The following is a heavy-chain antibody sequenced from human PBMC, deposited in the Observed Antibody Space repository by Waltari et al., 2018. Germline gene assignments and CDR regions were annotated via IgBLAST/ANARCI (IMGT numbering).Heavy chain of an antibody. CDR3: ARGSGSYYSDAFDI. D-gene: IGHD3-10*01. CDR2: IYYGGST. V-gene: IGHV4-59*01. J-gene: IGHJ3*02. Sequence: QVQLQESGPGLVKPSETLSLTCTVSGGSISSYYWSWIRRPPGKGLGWIGDIYYGGSTNYNPSLKSRVTISVDASKNQFSLKLSSVTAADTAVYYCARGSGSYYSDAFDIWGQGTMVTVSS. CDR1: GGSISSYY.